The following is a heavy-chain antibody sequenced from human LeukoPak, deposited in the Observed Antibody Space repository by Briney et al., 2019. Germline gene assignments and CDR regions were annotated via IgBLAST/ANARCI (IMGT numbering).Heavy chain of an antibody. V-gene: IGHV3-30-3*01. J-gene: IGHJ4*02. Sequence: GGSLRLSCAASGFTFSSYAMHWVRQAPGKGLEWVAVISYDGSNKYYADSVKGRFTISRDNSKNTLYLQMNSLRAEDTAVYYCARVGFGYSYGYLFDYWGQGTLVTVSS. CDR3: ARVGFGYSYGYLFDY. D-gene: IGHD5-18*01. CDR2: ISYDGSNK. CDR1: GFTFSSYA.